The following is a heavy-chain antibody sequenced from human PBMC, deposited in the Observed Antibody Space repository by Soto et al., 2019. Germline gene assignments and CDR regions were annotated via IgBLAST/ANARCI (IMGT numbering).Heavy chain of an antibody. CDR2: ISAYNGNT. D-gene: IGHD2-2*02. V-gene: IGHV1-18*01. CDR1: GYTFTSYG. Sequence: GASVKVSCKASGYTFTSYGISWVRQAPGQGLEWMGWISAYNGNTNYAQKLQGRVTMTTDTSTSTAYMELRSLRSDDTAVYYCARGGVPAAISEVYYYYMDVWGKGTTVPVSS. J-gene: IGHJ6*03. CDR3: ARGGVPAAISEVYYYYMDV.